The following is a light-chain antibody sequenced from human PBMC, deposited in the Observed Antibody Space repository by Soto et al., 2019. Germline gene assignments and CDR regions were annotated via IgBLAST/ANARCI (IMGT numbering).Light chain of an antibody. CDR1: QSVSGW. CDR2: DAS. CDR3: QQYRNWPRT. J-gene: IGKJ1*01. Sequence: DIQMTQSPSTLSASVGDTVTVSFRASQSVSGWLAWYQQKPGEAPKLLIYDASSLESGVPSRFSGSGSGTEFTLTINSLQSEDFAAYYCQQYRNWPRTFGQGTKVDIK. V-gene: IGKV1-5*01.